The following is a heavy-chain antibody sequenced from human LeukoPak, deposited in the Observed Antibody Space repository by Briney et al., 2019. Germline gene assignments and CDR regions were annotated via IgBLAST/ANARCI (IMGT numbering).Heavy chain of an antibody. CDR2: IYYSGST. Sequence: PSETLSLTCTVSGGSISSGDYYWSWIRQPPGKGLEWVGYIYYSGSTNYDPSLKSRVTISVDTSKNQFSLKLSSVTAADTAVYYCARIDGSYHGDYWGQGTLVTVSS. J-gene: IGHJ4*02. CDR1: GGSISSGDYY. V-gene: IGHV4-30-4*01. D-gene: IGHD1-26*01. CDR3: ARIDGSYHGDY.